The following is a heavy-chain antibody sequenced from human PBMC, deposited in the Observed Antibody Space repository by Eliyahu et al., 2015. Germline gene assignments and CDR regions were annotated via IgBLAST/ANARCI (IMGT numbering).Heavy chain of an antibody. CDR3: ARGGNCSGGSCHYKFDY. D-gene: IGHD2-15*01. CDR1: GGSFSGYY. CDR2: INHSGST. J-gene: IGHJ4*02. Sequence: QVQLQQWGAGLLKPSETLSLTCAVXGGSFSGYYWSWIRQPPGKGLEWIGEINHSGSTNYNPSLKSRVTISVDTSKNQFSLKLSSVTAADTAVYYCARGGNCSGGSCHYKFDYWGQGTLVTVSS. V-gene: IGHV4-34*01.